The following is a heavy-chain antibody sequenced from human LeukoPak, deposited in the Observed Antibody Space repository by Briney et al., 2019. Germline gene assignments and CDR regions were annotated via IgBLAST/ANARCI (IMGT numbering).Heavy chain of an antibody. CDR2: INHSGST. CDR1: GGSFSGYY. Sequence: SETLSLTCAVYGGSFSGYYWSWIRQPPGKGLEWIGEINHSGSTNYNPSLKSRVTISVDTSKNQFSLKLSSVTAADTAVYYCARVDTASDAFDIWGQGTMVTVSS. D-gene: IGHD5-18*01. J-gene: IGHJ3*02. V-gene: IGHV4-34*01. CDR3: ARVDTASDAFDI.